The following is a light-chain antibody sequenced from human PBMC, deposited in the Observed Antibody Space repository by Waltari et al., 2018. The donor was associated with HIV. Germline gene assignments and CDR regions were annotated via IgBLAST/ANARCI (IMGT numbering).Light chain of an antibody. CDR2: DNN. Sequence: QSVLTQPPSVSAAPGQKVTISCSGSTSNIGNDYVSWYQHVPGAAPRLLIYDNNKRPSGMPDLFSGSRSGTSATLGITGLQTGDEAHYYCGTWDRSLSAAVFGGGTKLTVL. V-gene: IGLV1-51*01. J-gene: IGLJ3*02. CDR1: TSNIGNDY. CDR3: GTWDRSLSAAV.